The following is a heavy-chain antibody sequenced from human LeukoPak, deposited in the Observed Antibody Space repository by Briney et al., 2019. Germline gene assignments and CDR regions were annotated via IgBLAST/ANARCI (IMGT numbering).Heavy chain of an antibody. CDR3: AKDLNYDILTGYGFDP. D-gene: IGHD3-9*01. CDR2: ISYDGSNK. V-gene: IGHV3-30*18. CDR1: GFTFSSYG. Sequence: GGSLRLSCAASGFTFSSYGMHWVRQAPGKGLEWEAVISYDGSNKYYADSVKGRFTISRDNSKNTLYLQMNSLRAEDTAVYYCAKDLNYDILTGYGFDPWGQGTLVTVSS. J-gene: IGHJ5*02.